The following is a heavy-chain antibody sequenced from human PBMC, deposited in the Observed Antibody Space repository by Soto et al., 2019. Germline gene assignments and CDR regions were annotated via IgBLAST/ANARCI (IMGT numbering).Heavy chain of an antibody. Sequence: SETLSLTCTVSGGSISSYYWSWIRQPPGKGLEWIGYIYYSGSTNYNPSLKSRVTISVDTSKNQFSLKLSSVTAADTAVYYCAILTTPDDFWSGYPPYYFDYWGQGTLVTVSS. V-gene: IGHV4-59*08. D-gene: IGHD3-3*01. J-gene: IGHJ4*02. CDR1: GGSISSYY. CDR3: AILTTPDDFWSGYPPYYFDY. CDR2: IYYSGST.